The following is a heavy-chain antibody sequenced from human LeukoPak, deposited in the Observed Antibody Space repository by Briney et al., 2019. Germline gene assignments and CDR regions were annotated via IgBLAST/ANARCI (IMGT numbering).Heavy chain of an antibody. D-gene: IGHD6-19*01. CDR2: VYQSGST. V-gene: IGHV4-4*02. J-gene: IGHJ4*02. CDR1: GGSIGSSNW. Sequence: SETLSLTCAVSGGSIGSSNWWSWVRQPPGKGLEWIGEVYQSGSTNHNPSLKNRVTISVDKSKNQFSLNLSSVTAADTAVYYCARWGSGYFVYWGQGTQVTVSS. CDR3: ARWGSGYFVY.